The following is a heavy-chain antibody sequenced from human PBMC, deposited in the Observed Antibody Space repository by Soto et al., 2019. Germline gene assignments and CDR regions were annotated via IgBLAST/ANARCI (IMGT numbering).Heavy chain of an antibody. CDR3: VRGIDDILTGPYYYYGMDV. V-gene: IGHV4-38-2*01. J-gene: IGHJ6*02. CDR1: GYSISSGYY. Sequence: SDTLSLTCAVSGYSISSGYYWGWIRQPPGKGLEWIGSIYHSGSTYYNPSLKSRVTISVDTSKNQFSLKLSSVTAADTAVYYCVRGIDDILTGPYYYYGMDVRGQGTTVTVSS. D-gene: IGHD3-9*01. CDR2: IYHSGST.